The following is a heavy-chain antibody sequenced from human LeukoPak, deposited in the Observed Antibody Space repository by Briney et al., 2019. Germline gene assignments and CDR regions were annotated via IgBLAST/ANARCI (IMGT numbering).Heavy chain of an antibody. V-gene: IGHV1-24*01. CDR2: FDPEDGET. CDR3: ARDPKEYYDFWSGYSAKNSQNYNWFDP. CDR1: GYTLTELS. Sequence: ASVKVSCKVFGYTLTELSMHWVRQAPGKGLEWMGGFDPEDGETIYAQKFQGRVTITADESTSTAYMELSSLRSEDTAVYYCARDPKEYYDFWSGYSAKNSQNYNWFDPWGQGTLVTVSS. J-gene: IGHJ5*02. D-gene: IGHD3-3*01.